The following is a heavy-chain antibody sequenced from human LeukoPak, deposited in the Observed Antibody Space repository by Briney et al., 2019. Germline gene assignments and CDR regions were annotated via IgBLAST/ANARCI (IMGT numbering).Heavy chain of an antibody. J-gene: IGHJ6*02. CDR2: IYYSGST. V-gene: IGHV4-59*08. Sequence: PSETLSLTCTVSGGSISSYYWSWIRQPPGKGLEWIGYIYYSGSTNYNPSLKSRVTISVDTSKNQFSLKLSSVTAADTAVYYCATCADPVDDFWSGYPLKPVCGYGMDVWGQGTTVTVSS. CDR1: GGSISSYY. CDR3: ATCADPVDDFWSGYPLKPVCGYGMDV. D-gene: IGHD3-3*01.